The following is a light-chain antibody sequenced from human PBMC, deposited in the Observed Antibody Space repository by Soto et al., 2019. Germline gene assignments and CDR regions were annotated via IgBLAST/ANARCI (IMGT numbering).Light chain of an antibody. J-gene: IGKJ1*01. Sequence: DIVLTQSPGTLCLSPGERATLSCRASQSVSSSYLAWYQQKPGQATRLLIYGASSRATGIPDRFSGSGSGTDFTLTISRLEPEDFAVYYCQQYGNSPWTFGQGTKVEI. CDR3: QQYGNSPWT. CDR1: QSVSSSY. V-gene: IGKV3-20*01. CDR2: GAS.